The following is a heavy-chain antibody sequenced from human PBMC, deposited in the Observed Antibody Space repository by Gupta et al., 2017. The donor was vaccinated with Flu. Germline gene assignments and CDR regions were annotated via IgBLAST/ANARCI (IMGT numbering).Heavy chain of an antibody. CDR1: GFTFDDYA. CDR3: AKDYSSGWYHYYGMDV. V-gene: IGHV3-9*01. D-gene: IGHD6-19*01. J-gene: IGHJ6*02. Sequence: EVQLVESGGGLVQPGRSLRLSCAASGFTFDDYAMHWVRQAPGKGLEWVSGISWNSGSIGYADSVKGRFTISRDNAKNSLYLQMNSLRAEDTALYYCAKDYSSGWYHYYGMDVWGQGTTVTVSS. CDR2: ISWNSGSI.